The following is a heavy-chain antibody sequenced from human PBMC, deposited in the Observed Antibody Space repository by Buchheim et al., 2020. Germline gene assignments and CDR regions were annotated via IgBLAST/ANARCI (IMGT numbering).Heavy chain of an antibody. J-gene: IGHJ4*02. Sequence: EVQLVESGGGLVQPGGSLRLSCAASGFTVSSNYMSWVRQAPGKGLEWVSVIYSGGSTYYADSVKGRFPISRDNSKNTLYLQMNSLRAEDTAVYYCAREEDYYDSSGQPLWGQGTL. V-gene: IGHV3-66*01. CDR2: IYSGGST. CDR3: AREEDYYDSSGQPL. D-gene: IGHD3-22*01. CDR1: GFTVSSNY.